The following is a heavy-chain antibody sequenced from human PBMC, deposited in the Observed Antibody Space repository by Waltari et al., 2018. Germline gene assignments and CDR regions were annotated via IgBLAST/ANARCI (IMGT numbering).Heavy chain of an antibody. CDR1: GYTFTGYY. D-gene: IGHD2-21*01. J-gene: IGHJ4*02. Sequence: QVQLVQSGAEVKKPGASVKVSCKASGYTFTGYYMHWVRQAPGQGLEWMGWITPNRGGTNYAQKVQGRVTMTRDTSISTAYMELSRLRSDDTAVYYCARVEAYCGGDCYSYFDYWGQGTLVTVSS. CDR3: ARVEAYCGGDCYSYFDY. V-gene: IGHV1-2*02. CDR2: ITPNRGGT.